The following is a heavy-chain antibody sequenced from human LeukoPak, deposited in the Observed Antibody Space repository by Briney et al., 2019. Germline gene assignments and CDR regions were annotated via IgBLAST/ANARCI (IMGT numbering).Heavy chain of an antibody. V-gene: IGHV4-4*02. CDR1: GGSISSSNW. CDR2: IYHSGST. Sequence: SETLSLTCTVSGGSISSSNWWSWVRQPPGKGLEWIGEIYHSGSTNYNPSLKSRVTISVDKSKNQFSLKLSSVTAADTAVYYCARDSSGWYGGKYYFDYWGQGTLVTVSS. D-gene: IGHD6-19*01. CDR3: ARDSSGWYGGKYYFDY. J-gene: IGHJ4*02.